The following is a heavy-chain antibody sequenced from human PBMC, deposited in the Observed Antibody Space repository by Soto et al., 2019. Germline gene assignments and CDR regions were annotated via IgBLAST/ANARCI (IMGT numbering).Heavy chain of an antibody. J-gene: IGHJ3*02. V-gene: IGHV3-7*01. CDR2: IKGDGSEK. Sequence: GGSLRLSCAASGFTLSSYSIHWVRQAPGKGLEWVANIKGDGSEKYYVDSVKGRFTISRDNAKNSLYLQMNSLRAEDTAVYYCAGLNKYASHGDAFDIWGQGTMVTVSS. D-gene: IGHD2-8*01. CDR3: AGLNKYASHGDAFDI. CDR1: GFTLSSYS.